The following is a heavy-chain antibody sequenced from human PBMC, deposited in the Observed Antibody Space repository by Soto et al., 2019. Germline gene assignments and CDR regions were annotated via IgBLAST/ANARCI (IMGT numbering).Heavy chain of an antibody. D-gene: IGHD3-3*01. Sequence: GGSLRLSCAASGFTFSSYEMNWVRQAPGKGLEWVSYISSSGSTIYYADSMKGRFTISRNNAKNSLYLQMNSLRAEDTAVYYCVVLAVLAWGQGTLVTVSP. CDR2: ISSSGSTI. CDR1: GFTFSSYE. V-gene: IGHV3-48*03. J-gene: IGHJ5*02. CDR3: VVLAVLA.